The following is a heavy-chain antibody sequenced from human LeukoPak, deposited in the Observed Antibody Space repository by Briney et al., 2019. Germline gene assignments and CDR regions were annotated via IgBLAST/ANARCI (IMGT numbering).Heavy chain of an antibody. Sequence: GGSLRLSCAASGFTFSSHGMSWVRQAPGKGLEWVSYISSSSSTIYYADSVKGRFTISRDNAKNSLYLQMNSLRAEDTAVYYCAREIGTLSCDYWGQGTLVTVSS. CDR3: AREIGTLSCDY. CDR1: GFTFSSHG. J-gene: IGHJ4*02. CDR2: ISSSSSTI. V-gene: IGHV3-48*01.